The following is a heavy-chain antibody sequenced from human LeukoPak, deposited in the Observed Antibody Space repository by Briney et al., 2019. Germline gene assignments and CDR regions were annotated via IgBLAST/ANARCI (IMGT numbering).Heavy chain of an antibody. CDR3: ARDTSLIAAAGPDYYYYGMDV. CDR1: GGTFSIYA. J-gene: IGHJ6*04. Sequence: WASVKVSCRASGGTFSIYAISWVRQAPGQGLEWMGGIIPIFDTANYAQKFQGRVTITADESTSTAYMELSSLRSEDTAVYYCARDTSLIAAAGPDYYYYGMDVWGKGTTVTVSS. CDR2: IIPIFDTA. D-gene: IGHD6-13*01. V-gene: IGHV1-69*01.